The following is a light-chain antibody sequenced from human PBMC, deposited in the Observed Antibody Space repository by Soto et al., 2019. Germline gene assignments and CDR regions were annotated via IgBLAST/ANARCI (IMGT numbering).Light chain of an antibody. J-gene: IGKJ2*01. CDR2: GAS. CDR3: QQYGGSPPYT. Sequence: EIVLTQSPGTLSLSPGERATLSCRASQSVSSGFLAWYQQKPGQAPRLLIYGASSRATGIPDRFSGSGSGADSTLTISRLEPEDFAVYYCQQYGGSPPYTFGQGTKLDIK. CDR1: QSVSSGF. V-gene: IGKV3-20*01.